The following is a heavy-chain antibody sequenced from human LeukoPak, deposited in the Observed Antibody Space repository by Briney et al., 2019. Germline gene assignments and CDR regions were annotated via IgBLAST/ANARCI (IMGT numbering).Heavy chain of an antibody. CDR1: GGTFSSYA. CDR3: AKEEYCSGGSCYYGY. Sequence: GASVKVSCKASGGTFSSYAISWVRQAPGQGLEWMGGIIPIFGTANYAQKFQGRVTITADKSTSTAYMELSSLRSEDTAVYYCAKEEYCSGGSCYYGYWGQGTLVTVSS. CDR2: IIPIFGTA. J-gene: IGHJ4*02. D-gene: IGHD2-15*01. V-gene: IGHV1-69*06.